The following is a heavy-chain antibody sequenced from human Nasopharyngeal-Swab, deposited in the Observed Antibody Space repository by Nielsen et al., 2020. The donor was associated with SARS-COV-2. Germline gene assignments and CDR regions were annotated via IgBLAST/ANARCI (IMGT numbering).Heavy chain of an antibody. CDR2: ISSSSSYI. D-gene: IGHD1-1*01. J-gene: IGHJ4*02. CDR1: GFTFSSYS. V-gene: IGHV3-21*01. Sequence: GESLPISCAASGFTFSSYSMNWVRQAPGKGLEWVSSISSSSSYIYYADSVKGRFTISRDNAKNSLYLQMNSLRAEDTAVYYCARASRGTSTRTFDYWGQGTLVTVSS. CDR3: ARASRGTSTRTFDY.